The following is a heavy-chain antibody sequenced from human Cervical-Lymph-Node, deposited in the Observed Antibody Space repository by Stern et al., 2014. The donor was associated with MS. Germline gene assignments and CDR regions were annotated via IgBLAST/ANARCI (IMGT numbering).Heavy chain of an antibody. CDR2: TSYDGRTE. V-gene: IGHV3-30*01. Sequence: VQLVESGGGVVQPGRSLRLSSAASGFIFSSYAMHWVRQAPGKGLQWVAATSYDGRTEWYADSVKGRFTISRDNSKNTLYLQMDSLRVEDTAVYYCVKGTFAGSYFGDSWGQGTLVTVSS. D-gene: IGHD2/OR15-2a*01. CDR3: VKGTFAGSYFGDS. CDR1: GFIFSSYA. J-gene: IGHJ4*02.